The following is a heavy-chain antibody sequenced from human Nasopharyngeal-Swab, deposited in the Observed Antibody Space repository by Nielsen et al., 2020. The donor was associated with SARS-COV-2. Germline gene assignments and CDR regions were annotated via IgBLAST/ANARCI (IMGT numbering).Heavy chain of an antibody. CDR3: TTDYYFDY. J-gene: IGHJ4*02. Sequence: VRQAPGKGLEWVGRIGDKDHNYATTYGAAVKGRFTISRDDSKNTAFLQMDSLKTEDTALYYCTTDYYFDYWGQGTLVNVSS. CDR2: IGDKDHNYAT. V-gene: IGHV3-73*01.